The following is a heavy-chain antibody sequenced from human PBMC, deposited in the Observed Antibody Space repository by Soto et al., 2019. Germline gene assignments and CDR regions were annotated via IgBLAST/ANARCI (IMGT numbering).Heavy chain of an antibody. Sequence: GESLKISCKGSGYSFTSYWIGWVRQMPGKGLEWMGIIYPGDSDTRYSPSFQGQVTISADKSISTAYLQWSSLKASDTAMYYCARSGGLCSGGSCYGDRAFDIWGQGTMVTVSS. D-gene: IGHD2-15*01. CDR2: IYPGDSDT. CDR3: ARSGGLCSGGSCYGDRAFDI. J-gene: IGHJ3*02. V-gene: IGHV5-51*01. CDR1: GYSFTSYW.